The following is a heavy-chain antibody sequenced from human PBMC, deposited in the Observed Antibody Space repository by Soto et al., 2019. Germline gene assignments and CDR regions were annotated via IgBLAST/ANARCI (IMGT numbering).Heavy chain of an antibody. Sequence: GGSLRLSCAASGFTFSSYEMNWVRQAPGKGLEWISYISSSGSYKYNADSVKGRFTISRDNAKNTLFLQMESLRAEDTAVYYCARRGRGFSGYDSAFDSWGQGALVTVSS. CDR3: ARRGRGFSGYDSAFDS. D-gene: IGHD5-12*01. CDR1: GFTFSSYE. J-gene: IGHJ4*02. V-gene: IGHV3-48*03. CDR2: ISSSGSYK.